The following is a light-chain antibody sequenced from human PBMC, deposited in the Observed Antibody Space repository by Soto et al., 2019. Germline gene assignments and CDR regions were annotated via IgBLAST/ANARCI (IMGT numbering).Light chain of an antibody. CDR3: CSYAGSSFWV. CDR2: DVS. J-gene: IGLJ3*02. Sequence: QSALTQPRSVSGSPGQSVTISCTGTSSYVGGYNYVSWYQQHPGKAPKLMIYDVSKRPSGVPDRFSGSKSGNTASLTISGRQAEDEADYYCCSYAGSSFWVFGGGTKLTVL. V-gene: IGLV2-11*01. CDR1: SSYVGGYNY.